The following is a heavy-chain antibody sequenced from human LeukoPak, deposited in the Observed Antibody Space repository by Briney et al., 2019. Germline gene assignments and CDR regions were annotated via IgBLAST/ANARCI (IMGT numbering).Heavy chain of an antibody. CDR3: ARDANSYGTFFYYYYGMDV. V-gene: IGHV3-21*01. CDR1: EFTFRSYS. CDR2: IISSSSYI. Sequence: PGGSLSLSCAASEFTFRSYSMNWFRQAQGKGLEWVSSIISSSSYIYYADSVKGRFTISRDNAKNSLYLQMNSLRAEDTAVYYCARDANSYGTFFYYYYGMDVWGQGTTVTVSS. J-gene: IGHJ6*02. D-gene: IGHD5-18*01.